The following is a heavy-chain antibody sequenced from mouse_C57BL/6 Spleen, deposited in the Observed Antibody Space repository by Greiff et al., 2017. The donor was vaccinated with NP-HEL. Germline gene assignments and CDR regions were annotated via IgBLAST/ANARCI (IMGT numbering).Heavy chain of an antibody. D-gene: IGHD2-4*01. J-gene: IGHJ3*01. CDR2: IYPGDGDT. Sequence: QVQLQQSGPELVKPGASVKISCKASGYAFSSSWMNWVKQRPGKGLEWIGRIYPGDGDTNYNGKFKGKATLTADKSSSTAYMQLSSLTSEDSAVYFGARGDYDSAWFAYWGQGTLVTVSA. CDR3: ARGDYDSAWFAY. V-gene: IGHV1-82*01. CDR1: GYAFSSSW.